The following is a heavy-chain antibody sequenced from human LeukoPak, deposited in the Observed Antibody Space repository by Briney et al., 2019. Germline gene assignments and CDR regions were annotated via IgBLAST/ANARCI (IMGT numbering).Heavy chain of an antibody. Sequence: SETLSLTCTVSGRSISSYYWSWIRHPPGKGVEWLGYNYYSGSTNYNPSLKSRVTISVDTSKKEFSLKVSSVTAADTAVYYCARDGSFCSGGSCYQAFDIWGEGTMVTVSS. D-gene: IGHD2-15*01. CDR3: ARDGSFCSGGSCYQAFDI. CDR2: NYYSGST. CDR1: GRSISSYY. J-gene: IGHJ3*02. V-gene: IGHV4-59*01.